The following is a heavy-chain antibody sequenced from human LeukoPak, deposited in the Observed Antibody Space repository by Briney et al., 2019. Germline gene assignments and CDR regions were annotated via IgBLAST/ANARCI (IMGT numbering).Heavy chain of an antibody. D-gene: IGHD2-2*03. V-gene: IGHV3-9*03. J-gene: IGHJ3*02. CDR2: ISWNSGSI. CDR1: GFTFDDYA. Sequence: GGSLRLSCAASGFTFDDYAMHWVRQAPGKGLEWVSGISWNSGSIGYADSVKGRFTISRDNAKNSLYLQMNSLRAEDMALYYCAKSRGYCSSTSCSLHHAFDIWGQGTMVTVSS. CDR3: AKSRGYCSSTSCSLHHAFDI.